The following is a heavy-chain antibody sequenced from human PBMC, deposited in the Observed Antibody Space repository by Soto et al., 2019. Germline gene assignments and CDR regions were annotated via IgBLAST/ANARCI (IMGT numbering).Heavy chain of an antibody. V-gene: IGHV3-33*01. Sequence: PWGSLILSCAASGSAFRSHGMHWVRQAPGKGLEWVAVIWGDGSKKYYADSVKGRFTISKDNSKNTLFLQMNTLRAEDAAVYYCARGAAAAGDFDYWGQGTMVTVSS. CDR2: IWGDGSKK. J-gene: IGHJ4*02. CDR3: ARGAAAAGDFDY. CDR1: GSAFRSHG. D-gene: IGHD3-10*01.